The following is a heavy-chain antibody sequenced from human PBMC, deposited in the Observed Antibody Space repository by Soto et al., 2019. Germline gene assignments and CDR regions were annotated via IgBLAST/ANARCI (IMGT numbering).Heavy chain of an antibody. CDR3: AKAHGSGYNLLPLSW. D-gene: IGHD3-3*01. CDR1: GFTFSNYA. J-gene: IGHJ4*02. CDR2: ISGRGDDT. Sequence: GGSLTISCAACGFTFSNYAMSWVRQAPGKGLEWVSAISGRGDDTYYADSVKGRFTISRDNSRNTFYLQMNSLRAEDTALYYCAKAHGSGYNLLPLSWRGRGTLLPVSS. V-gene: IGHV3-23*01.